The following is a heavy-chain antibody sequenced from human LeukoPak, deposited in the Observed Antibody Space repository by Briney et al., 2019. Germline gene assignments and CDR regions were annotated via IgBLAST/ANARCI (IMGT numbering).Heavy chain of an antibody. CDR1: GGSISTYY. D-gene: IGHD1-26*01. V-gene: IGHV4-59*08. CDR2: IYYSGST. CDR3: ARQDSGGYYWIDY. Sequence: TTSETLSLTCTVSGGSISTYYWSWIRQPPGKGLEWIGYIYYSGSTNYNPSLKSRVTISIDTSKNQFSLKLNSVTAADTAVYYCARQDSGGYYWIDYWGQGTLVTVSS. J-gene: IGHJ4*02.